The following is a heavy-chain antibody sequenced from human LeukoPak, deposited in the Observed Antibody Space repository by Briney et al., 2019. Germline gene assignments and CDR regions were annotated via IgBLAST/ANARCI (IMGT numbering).Heavy chain of an antibody. V-gene: IGHV1-24*01. CDR3: ARSPRGPGGAFDI. D-gene: IGHD3-10*01. Sequence: ASVKVSCKVSGYTLTELSMHWVRQAPGKGLEWMGGFDPEDGETIYAQKLQGRVTMTTDTSTSTAYMELRSLRSDDTAVYYCARSPRGPGGAFDIWGQGTMVTVSS. CDR2: FDPEDGET. CDR1: GYTLTELS. J-gene: IGHJ3*02.